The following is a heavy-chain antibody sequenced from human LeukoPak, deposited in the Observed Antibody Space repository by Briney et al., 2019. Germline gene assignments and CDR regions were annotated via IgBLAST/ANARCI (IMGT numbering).Heavy chain of an antibody. D-gene: IGHD1-26*01. J-gene: IGHJ5*02. CDR1: GGSISSITYS. Sequence: SETLSLTCTVSGGSISSITYSWGWIRQPPGQGLEWIGNSYYSGSSYYNPSLQSRVTISVDMSNNHLSLHRSSVTAADTAVYYCARRHSGSYYVEHWFDPWGQGTLVTVSS. CDR2: SYYSGSS. CDR3: ARRHSGSYYVEHWFDP. V-gene: IGHV4-39*01.